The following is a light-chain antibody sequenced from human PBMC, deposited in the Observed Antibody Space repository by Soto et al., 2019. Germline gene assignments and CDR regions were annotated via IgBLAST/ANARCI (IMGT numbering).Light chain of an antibody. CDR2: EVN. Sequence: QAVLTQPASGSWSPGQSITISCTGTRSDVGDYNYVSWYQHHPGKAPKLIIYEVNNRPSGVSNRFSGSKSGSTASLTISGLQAEDEADYYCSSYTSISNSVFGTGTKV. CDR1: RSDVGDYNY. CDR3: SSYTSISNSV. J-gene: IGLJ1*01. V-gene: IGLV2-14*01.